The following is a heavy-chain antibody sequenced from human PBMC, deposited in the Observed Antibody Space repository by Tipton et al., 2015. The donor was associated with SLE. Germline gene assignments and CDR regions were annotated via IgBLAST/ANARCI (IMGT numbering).Heavy chain of an antibody. D-gene: IGHD6-19*01. V-gene: IGHV3-30*04. CDR2: VSFDGST. CDR1: GFTFSTYT. Sequence: SLRLSCAASGFTFSTYTMHWVRQAPGKGLEWVAGVSFDGSTYYGGSVQGRLTVSRDDFKNTLYLEMDSLKTEDTAVYYCVREGRSSGRAPAFDIWGQGTMVAVSS. J-gene: IGHJ3*02. CDR3: VREGRSSGRAPAFDI.